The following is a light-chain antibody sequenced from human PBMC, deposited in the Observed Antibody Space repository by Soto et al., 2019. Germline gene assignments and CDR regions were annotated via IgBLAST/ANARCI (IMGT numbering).Light chain of an antibody. Sequence: IQITPSPSTLSASVGDRVTITCRASQSISSWLAWYQQKPGRAPKLLIYDSSSLESGVPSRFSGSGSGTEFRLTISTMKHDDFATYYCQQYDSFSVTFGQGTRLEIK. CDR2: DSS. CDR3: QQYDSFSVT. J-gene: IGKJ5*01. CDR1: QSISSW. V-gene: IGKV1-5*01.